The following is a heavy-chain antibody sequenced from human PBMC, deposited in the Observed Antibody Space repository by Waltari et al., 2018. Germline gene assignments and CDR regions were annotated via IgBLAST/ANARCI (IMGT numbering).Heavy chain of an antibody. J-gene: IGHJ6*03. D-gene: IGHD2-2*01. CDR1: GGSISSSSYY. V-gene: IGHV4-39*07. CDR2: IYYSGST. Sequence: QLQLQESGPGLVKPSETLSLTCTVSGGSISSSSYYWGWIRQPPGKGLEWIGNIYYSGSTYYNPSLKSRVTISVDTSKNQFSLKLSSVTAADTAVYYCARIVVPAYYYYYMDVWCKGTTVTISS. CDR3: ARIVVPAYYYYYMDV.